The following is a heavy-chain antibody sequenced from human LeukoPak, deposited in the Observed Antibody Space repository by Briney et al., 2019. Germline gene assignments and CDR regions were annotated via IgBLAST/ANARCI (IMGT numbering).Heavy chain of an antibody. D-gene: IGHD2-21*02. CDR2: ISSSSSTI. V-gene: IGHV3-48*01. CDR1: GFTFSSYS. CDR3: ARFRTWGDKAFDY. J-gene: IGHJ4*02. Sequence: GGSLRLSCAASGFTFSSYSMNWVRQAPGKGLEWISYISSSSSTIYYADSVKGRFTISRDNSKNTLYLQMNSLRAEDTAVYYCARFRTWGDKAFDYWGQGTLVTVSS.